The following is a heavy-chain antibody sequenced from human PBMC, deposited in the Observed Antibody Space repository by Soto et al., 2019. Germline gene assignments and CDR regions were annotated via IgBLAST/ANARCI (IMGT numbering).Heavy chain of an antibody. V-gene: IGHV4-59*01. CDR3: ARDGYDGSGSPYPAY. CDR2: IYYLGST. CDR1: GGSMSEYF. D-gene: IGHD3-10*01. J-gene: IGHJ4*02. Sequence: SETLSLTCSVSGGSMSEYFWSWIRQSPGKGLEWIGYIYYLGSTDYNPSLKSRVTISVDTSKRQFPLRLTSLTAADTAVYYCARDGYDGSGSPYPAYWGPGTQVTVSS.